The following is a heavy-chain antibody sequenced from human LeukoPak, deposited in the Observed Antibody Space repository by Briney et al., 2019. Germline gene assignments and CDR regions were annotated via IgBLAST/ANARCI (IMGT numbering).Heavy chain of an antibody. D-gene: IGHD6-13*01. V-gene: IGHV1-2*02. Sequence: ASVKVSCKASGYTFTGYYMHWVRQAAGQGLEWMGWINPNSGGTNYAQKFQGRVTMTRDTSISTAYMELSRLRSDDTAVYYCARALSYMQQLAEYFQHWGQGTLVTVSS. CDR2: INPNSGGT. J-gene: IGHJ1*01. CDR3: ARALSYMQQLAEYFQH. CDR1: GYTFTGYY.